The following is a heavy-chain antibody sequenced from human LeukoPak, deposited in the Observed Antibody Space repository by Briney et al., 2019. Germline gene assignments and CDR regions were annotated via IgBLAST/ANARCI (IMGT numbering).Heavy chain of an antibody. CDR2: IWYDGSKK. V-gene: IGHV3-33*08. Sequence: GGSLRLSCAASGFTFSSYEMNWVRQAPGKGLEWVAIIWYDGSKKYYADSLRGRFTISRDNSKNTLYLQMNSLRAEDTAVYYCARGEQLENWGQGTLVTVSS. CDR1: GFTFSSYE. J-gene: IGHJ4*02. CDR3: ARGEQLEN. D-gene: IGHD6-13*01.